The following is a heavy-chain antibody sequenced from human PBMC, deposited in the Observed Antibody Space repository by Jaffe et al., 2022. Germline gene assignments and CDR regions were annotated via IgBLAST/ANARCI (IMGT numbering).Heavy chain of an antibody. CDR2: INYIGSP. CDR1: GDSMTNTAYF. J-gene: IGHJ5*01. V-gene: IGHV4-39*01. D-gene: IGHD1-1*01. Sequence: QLQLQESGPGLVRPSEPLSLTCTVSGDSMTNTAYFWAWVRQPPGKGLEWIVSINYIGSPYYNPSLKSRVTISSDTSKRQFSLNLNSVTAADTAMYFCARHRVILPGTTRLFDSWGQGTLVTVSS. CDR3: ARHRVILPGTTRLFDS.